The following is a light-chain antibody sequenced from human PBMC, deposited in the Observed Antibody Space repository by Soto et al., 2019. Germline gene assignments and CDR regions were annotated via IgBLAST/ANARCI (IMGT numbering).Light chain of an antibody. CDR3: QSYDSSLSGYV. CDR1: SSNIGSNT. Sequence: QSVLTQPPSASGTPGQRVTISCSGSSSNIGSNTVNWYQQLPGTAPTLLISGNNNRPSGVPDRLSGSKSGTSASLAITGLRAEDEADYFCQSYDSSLSGYVFGTGTKVTVL. J-gene: IGLJ1*01. CDR2: GNN. V-gene: IGLV1-40*01.